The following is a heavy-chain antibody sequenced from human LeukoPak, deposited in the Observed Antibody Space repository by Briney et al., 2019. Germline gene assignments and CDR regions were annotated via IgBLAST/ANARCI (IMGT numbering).Heavy chain of an antibody. D-gene: IGHD2-8*01. Sequence: GGSLSLSCAASGFTFSGYGMHWVRQAPGKGLEWVAVISYDGHNEYYADSVKGRFTISRDNSKNTVYVQMNSLRAEDTAVYYCAKGVGYGGMDVWGQGTTVTVSS. CDR3: AKGVGYGGMDV. CDR2: ISYDGHNE. CDR1: GFTFSGYG. J-gene: IGHJ6*02. V-gene: IGHV3-30*18.